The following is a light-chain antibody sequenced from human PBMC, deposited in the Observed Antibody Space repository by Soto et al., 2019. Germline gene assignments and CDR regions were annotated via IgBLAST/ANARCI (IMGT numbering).Light chain of an antibody. V-gene: IGLV2-14*01. CDR1: SSDVGGYNY. CDR2: EVS. CDR3: ISYTNSSTYV. J-gene: IGLJ1*01. Sequence: QSALTQPASVSGSPGQSITISCTGTSSDVGGYNYVSWYQQHPGKAPKLMIYEVSNRPSGVSNRFSGSKSGNTASLTISGLQAEDEADYYCISYTNSSTYVFGTGTKLTVL.